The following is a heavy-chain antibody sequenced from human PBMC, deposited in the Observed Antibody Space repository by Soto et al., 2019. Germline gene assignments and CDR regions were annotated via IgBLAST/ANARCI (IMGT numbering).Heavy chain of an antibody. Sequence: GGSLRLSCVASGLTFNIFAFHWVRQAPGKGLEWPSVISYDGREVHYSESVKGRFTISRDSSTNTVYLEMNSLRYEDTAVYYCASDPLAVTGSFVDYWGQGTLVTVSS. D-gene: IGHD3-9*01. J-gene: IGHJ4*02. CDR1: GLTFNIFA. CDR2: ISYDGREV. V-gene: IGHV3-30-3*01. CDR3: ASDPLAVTGSFVDY.